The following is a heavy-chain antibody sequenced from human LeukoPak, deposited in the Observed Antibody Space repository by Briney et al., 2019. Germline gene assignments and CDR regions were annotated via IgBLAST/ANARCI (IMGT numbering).Heavy chain of an antibody. J-gene: IGHJ4*02. Sequence: SETLSLTCTVSGGSISSGGYYWSWIRQPPGKGLEWIGYIYHSGSTYYNPSLKSRVTISVDRSKNQFSLKLSSVTAADTAVYYCASNYYGSGSEADYFDYWGQGTLVTVSS. CDR3: ASNYYGSGSEADYFDY. V-gene: IGHV4-30-2*01. D-gene: IGHD3-10*01. CDR1: GGSISSGGYY. CDR2: IYHSGST.